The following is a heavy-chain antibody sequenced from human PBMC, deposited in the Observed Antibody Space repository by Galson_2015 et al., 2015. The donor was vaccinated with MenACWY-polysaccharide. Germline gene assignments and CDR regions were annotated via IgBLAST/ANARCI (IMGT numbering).Heavy chain of an antibody. CDR2: ISYDGTNK. CDR1: GFTFSSHA. Sequence: SLRLSCATSGFTFSSHAMHWVRQAPGKGLEWEAIISYDGTNKYYADSVKGRFTISRDNSKNTLYLQMNSLRGEDTAVYYCARDYCSRTTCYGMDVWGQGTTVTVSS. J-gene: IGHJ6*02. CDR3: ARDYCSRTTCYGMDV. V-gene: IGHV3-30-3*01. D-gene: IGHD2-2*01.